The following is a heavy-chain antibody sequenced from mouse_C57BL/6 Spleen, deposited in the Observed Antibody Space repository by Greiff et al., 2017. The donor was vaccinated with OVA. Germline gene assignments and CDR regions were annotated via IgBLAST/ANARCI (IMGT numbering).Heavy chain of an antibody. Sequence: QVQLQQPGAELVKPGASVKLSCKASGYTFTSYWMHWVKQRPGRGLEWIGRIDPNSGGTRYNEKFKSKATLTVDKPSSTAYMQLSSLTSDDSAVYYCARGIYDSYCRWYFDVWGTGTTVTVSS. CDR3: ARGIYDSYCRWYFDV. D-gene: IGHD2-3*01. J-gene: IGHJ1*03. CDR2: IDPNSGGT. V-gene: IGHV1-72*01. CDR1: GYTFTSYW.